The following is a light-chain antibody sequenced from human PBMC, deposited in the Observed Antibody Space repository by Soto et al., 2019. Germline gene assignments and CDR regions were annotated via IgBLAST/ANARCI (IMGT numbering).Light chain of an antibody. CDR2: EVS. V-gene: IGLV2-14*01. CDR3: SSYTSSRSLL. Sequence: QPVLTQPASVSGSPGQSITISCTGNSNDVGGYIYVSWYQQHPGKAPKLMIYEVSNRPSGVSNRFSGSKSGNTASLTISGLQAEDEADYYCSSYTSSRSLLFGGGTKLTVL. CDR1: SNDVGGYIY. J-gene: IGLJ2*01.